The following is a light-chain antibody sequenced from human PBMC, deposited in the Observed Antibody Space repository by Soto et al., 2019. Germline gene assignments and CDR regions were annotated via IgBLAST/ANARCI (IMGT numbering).Light chain of an antibody. V-gene: IGLV2-14*01. CDR3: SSFTTSSTYV. CDR1: SSDVGNYNY. CDR2: DVS. Sequence: QSLLTQPASVSGSPGQSITISCTGTSSDVGNYNYVSWYQQHPGKAPKLMIYDVSNRPSGVSNRFSGSKSGNTASLTISGLQAEDEADYYCSSFTTSSTYVFGTGTKVPVL. J-gene: IGLJ1*01.